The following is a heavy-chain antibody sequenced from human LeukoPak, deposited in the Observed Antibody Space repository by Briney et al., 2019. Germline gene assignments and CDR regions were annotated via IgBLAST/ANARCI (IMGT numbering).Heavy chain of an antibody. V-gene: IGHV4-34*01. CDR2: INHSGST. Sequence: PSETLSLTCAVYGGSFSGYYWSWIRQPPGKGLEWIGEINHSGSTNYNPSLKSRVPISVDTSKNQFSLKLSSVTAADTAVYYWARELGPIAARDNWFDPWGQGTLVTVSS. J-gene: IGHJ5*02. CDR3: ARELGPIAARDNWFDP. CDR1: GGSFSGYY. D-gene: IGHD6-6*01.